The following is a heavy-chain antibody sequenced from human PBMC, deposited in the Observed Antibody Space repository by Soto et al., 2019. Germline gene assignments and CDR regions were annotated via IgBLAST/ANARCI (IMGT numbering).Heavy chain of an antibody. CDR3: AKGGRQWLGTSDFNC. J-gene: IGHJ4*02. D-gene: IGHD6-19*01. CDR2: VSHDGRNT. V-gene: IGHV3-30*18. CDR1: GFTFSDYA. Sequence: VQLVESGGGVVQPGRSLRLSCAASGFTFSDYAMHWVRQAPGKGLEWVAVVSHDGRNTHYADSVKGRFTISRDSSKNTVSLEMTGLRAEDTAVYYCAKGGRQWLGTSDFNCWGQGALVTVSS.